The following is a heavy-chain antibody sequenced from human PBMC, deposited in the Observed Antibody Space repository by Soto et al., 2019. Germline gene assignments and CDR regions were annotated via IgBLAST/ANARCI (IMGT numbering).Heavy chain of an antibody. D-gene: IGHD2-15*01. J-gene: IGHJ3*02. CDR3: ARGGIVVVVAARDAFDI. V-gene: IGHV4-31*03. CDR1: GGSISSGGYY. Sequence: SETLSLTCTVSGGSISSGGYYWSWIRQHPGKGLEWIGYIYYSGSTYYNQSLKSRVTISVDTSKNQFSLKLSSVTAADTAVYYCARGGIVVVVAARDAFDIWGQGTMVTVSS. CDR2: IYYSGST.